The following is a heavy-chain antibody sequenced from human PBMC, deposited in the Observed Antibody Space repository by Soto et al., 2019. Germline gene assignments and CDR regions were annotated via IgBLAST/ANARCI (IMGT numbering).Heavy chain of an antibody. J-gene: IGHJ6*02. Sequence: GESLKISCQGSGYIFSNYLITWVRQMHGKGLEWMGRIDPGDSDTNYSPSFQGHVTMSSDKSINTAFLQWSSLKASDTAIYYCARQLPGKLDVWGQGTTVTVSS. CDR1: GYIFSNYL. CDR2: IDPGDSDT. V-gene: IGHV5-10-1*01. CDR3: ARQLPGKLDV. D-gene: IGHD1-1*01.